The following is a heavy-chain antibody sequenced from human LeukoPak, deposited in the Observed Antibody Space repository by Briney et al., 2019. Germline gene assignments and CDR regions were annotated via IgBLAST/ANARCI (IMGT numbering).Heavy chain of an antibody. CDR2: IYYSGST. J-gene: IGHJ4*02. CDR3: ARSPYSYGSGSDPDY. Sequence: SETLSLTCTVSGGSIRSYYWSWIRQPPGKGREWVGYIYYSGSTNYNPSLKSRVTISVDTSKNQFSLKLSSVAAADTAVYYCARSPYSYGSGSDPDYWGQGTLVTVSS. D-gene: IGHD3-10*01. V-gene: IGHV4-59*01. CDR1: GGSIRSYY.